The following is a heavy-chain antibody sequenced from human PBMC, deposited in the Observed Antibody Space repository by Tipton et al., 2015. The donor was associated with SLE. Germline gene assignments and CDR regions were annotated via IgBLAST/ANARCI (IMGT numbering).Heavy chain of an antibody. CDR1: GGSFSGYY. CDR2: IYHSGST. CDR3: ARDPYDSWSDYQATFDY. V-gene: IGHV4-59*12. D-gene: IGHD3-3*01. Sequence: GLVKPSETLSLTCGVNGGSFSGYYWSWIRQPPGKGLEWIGYIYHSGSTTYNPSLKSRVTISVDTSKNQFSLKLTSVTAADTAVYYCARDPYDSWSDYQATFDYWGQGTLVTVSP. J-gene: IGHJ4*02.